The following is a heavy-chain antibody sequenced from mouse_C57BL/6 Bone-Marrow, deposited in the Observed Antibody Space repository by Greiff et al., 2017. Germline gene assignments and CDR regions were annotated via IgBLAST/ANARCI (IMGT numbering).Heavy chain of an antibody. CDR3: ARVGYGSSFDY. CDR2: INPSTGGT. V-gene: IGHV1-42*01. D-gene: IGHD1-1*01. CDR1: GYSFTGYY. Sequence: VQLQLSGPELVKPGASVKISCKASGYSFTGYYMNWVKQSPEKSLEWIGEINPSTGGTTYNQKFKAKATLTVDKSSSTAYMQLKSLTSEDSAVYYCARVGYGSSFDYWGQGTALTVSS. J-gene: IGHJ2*01.